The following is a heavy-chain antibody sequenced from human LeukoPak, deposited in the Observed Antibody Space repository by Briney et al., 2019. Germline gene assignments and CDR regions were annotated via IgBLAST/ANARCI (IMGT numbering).Heavy chain of an antibody. J-gene: IGHJ1*01. V-gene: IGHV1-18*01. Sequence: ASVKVSCKASGYSLSTYGIVWVRQAPGQGLEWMGWIRAKNANTKSSQKVQGRVTMTADSSAAIAYLDLRSLRTDDTAVYYCARASDISWPFENWGQGTLVIVSS. CDR3: ARASDISWPFEN. CDR1: GYSLSTYG. D-gene: IGHD6-13*01. CDR2: IRAKNANT.